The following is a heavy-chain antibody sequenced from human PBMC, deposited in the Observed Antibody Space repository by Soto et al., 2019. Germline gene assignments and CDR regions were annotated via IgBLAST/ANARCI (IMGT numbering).Heavy chain of an antibody. CDR3: ARESGYYDILTGYYKPYYYYGMDV. Sequence: ASVQVSCKASGGTFSSDAISWVRQAPGQGLEWMGGIIPIFGTANYAQKFQGRVTITADESTSTAYMELSSLRSEDTAVYYCARESGYYDILTGYYKPYYYYGMDVWGQGTTVTVSS. J-gene: IGHJ6*02. V-gene: IGHV1-69*13. CDR1: GGTFSSDA. CDR2: IIPIFGTA. D-gene: IGHD3-9*01.